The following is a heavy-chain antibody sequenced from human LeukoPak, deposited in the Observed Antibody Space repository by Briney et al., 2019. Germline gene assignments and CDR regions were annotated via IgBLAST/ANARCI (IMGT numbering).Heavy chain of an antibody. CDR2: INSDESET. D-gene: IGHD2-21*02. Sequence: GGSLRLSCEASGFTFRNFYMHWVRQAPGEGLVWVSRINSDESETNYADSVKGRLTISRDNAKKMLYLQMNNLRVEDTAVYYCVRVTENWGQGTLVTVSS. J-gene: IGHJ4*02. V-gene: IGHV3-74*01. CDR1: GFTFRNFY. CDR3: VRVTEN.